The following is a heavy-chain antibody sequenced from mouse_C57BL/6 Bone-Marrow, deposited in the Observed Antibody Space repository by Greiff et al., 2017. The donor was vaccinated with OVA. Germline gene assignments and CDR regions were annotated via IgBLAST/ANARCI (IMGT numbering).Heavy chain of an antibody. D-gene: IGHD2-2*01. CDR2: ISDGGSYT. CDR3: ARDRSTLVKGLYFDY. Sequence: VQGVESGGGLVKPGGSLKLSCAASGFTFSSYAMSWVRQTPEKRLEWVATISDGGSYTYYPDNVKGRFTISRDNAKNNLYLQMSHLKSEDTAMYYCARDRSTLVKGLYFDYWGQGTTLTVSS. V-gene: IGHV5-4*01. CDR1: GFTFSSYA. J-gene: IGHJ2*01.